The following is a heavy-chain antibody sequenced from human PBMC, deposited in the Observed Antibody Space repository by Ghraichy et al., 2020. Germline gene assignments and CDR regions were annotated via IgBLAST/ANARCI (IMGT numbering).Heavy chain of an antibody. CDR2: INSDGSST. D-gene: IGHD3-22*01. J-gene: IGHJ4*02. V-gene: IGHV3-74*01. Sequence: GGSLRLSCAASGFTFSSYWMHWVRQAPGKGLVWVSRINSDGSSTSYADSVKGRFTISRDNAKNTLYLQMNSLRAEDTAVYYCARGVAGGYYFESFDYWGQGTLVTVSS. CDR3: ARGVAGGYYFESFDY. CDR1: GFTFSSYW.